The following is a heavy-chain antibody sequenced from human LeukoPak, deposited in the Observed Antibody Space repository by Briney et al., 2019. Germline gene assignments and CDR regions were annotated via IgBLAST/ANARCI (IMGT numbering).Heavy chain of an antibody. CDR2: INPTSGGT. D-gene: IGHD1/OR15-1a*01. J-gene: IGHJ3*02. Sequence: ASVKVSCKASGYTFTGYCMHWVRQAPGQGLEWMGWINPTSGGTNYAQKFQGRVTMTRDTSISTAYMELKKLRSDDTAVYYCARWGPNNAFDIWGQGTMVTVSS. CDR3: ARWGPNNAFDI. V-gene: IGHV1-2*02. CDR1: GYTFTGYC.